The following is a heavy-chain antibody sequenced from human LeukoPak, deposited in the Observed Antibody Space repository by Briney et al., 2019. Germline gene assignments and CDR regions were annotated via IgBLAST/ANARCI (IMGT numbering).Heavy chain of an antibody. D-gene: IGHD2-2*01. CDR1: GYTYSSYG. Sequence: GASVKVSCKTSGYTYSSYGISWVRQAPGQGLEWMGWISAYNGNTKYAQKLQGRVTMTTDTSTSTAYMELRSLRSDDTAVYYCARDGYQPLDVTYFQHWGQGTLVTVPS. CDR2: ISAYNGNT. CDR3: ARDGYQPLDVTYFQH. J-gene: IGHJ1*01. V-gene: IGHV1-18*01.